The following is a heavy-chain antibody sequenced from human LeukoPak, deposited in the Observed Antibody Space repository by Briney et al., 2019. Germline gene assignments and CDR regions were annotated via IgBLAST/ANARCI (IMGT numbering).Heavy chain of an antibody. CDR1: GFTFSSYA. CDR2: ISGSGGRT. Sequence: GGSLRLSCAASGFTFSSYAMSWVRQAPGKGLEWVSSISGSGGRTYYADSVKGRFTISRDNAKNSVYLQMNSLRAEDTAVYYCARVHGAYPFDYWGQGTLVTVSS. V-gene: IGHV3-23*01. J-gene: IGHJ4*02. D-gene: IGHD4/OR15-4a*01. CDR3: ARVHGAYPFDY.